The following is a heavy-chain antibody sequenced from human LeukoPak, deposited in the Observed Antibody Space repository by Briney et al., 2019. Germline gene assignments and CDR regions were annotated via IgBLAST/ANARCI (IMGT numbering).Heavy chain of an antibody. V-gene: IGHV3-74*01. CDR3: ASLGYNSWYAFDY. CDR2: INGDGGDT. Sequence: GGALRDSCADPGVTFSIYWVHWVCQALGKGRGWVSRINGDGGDTNYADSVKGRFTISRDNAKNTVYLPMNSLRADDTGVYYCASLGYNSWYAFDYWGQGTLVSVSS. J-gene: IGHJ4*02. CDR1: GVTFSIYW. D-gene: IGHD6-13*01.